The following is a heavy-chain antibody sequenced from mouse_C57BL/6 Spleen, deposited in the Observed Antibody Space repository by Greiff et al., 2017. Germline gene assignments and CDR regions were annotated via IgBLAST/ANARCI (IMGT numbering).Heavy chain of an antibody. J-gene: IGHJ4*01. V-gene: IGHV1-58*01. Sequence: EVQLQESGAELVRPGSSVKMSCKTSGYTFTSYGINWVKQRPGQGLEWIGYISIGHGYHASNEKFNGKATMTSDKSSSTAYMQLSSLTAEDSAIYFCARMVRQLRLPYYYAMDYWGQGTSVTVSS. CDR3: ARMVRQLRLPYYYAMDY. CDR1: GYTFTSYG. CDR2: ISIGHGYH. D-gene: IGHD3-2*02.